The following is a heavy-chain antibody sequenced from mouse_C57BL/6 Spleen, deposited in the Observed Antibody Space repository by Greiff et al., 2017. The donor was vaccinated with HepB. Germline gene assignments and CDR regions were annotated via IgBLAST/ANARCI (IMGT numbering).Heavy chain of an antibody. CDR1: GYSFTSYY. D-gene: IGHD1-1*01. CDR3: AREEDYGSSFAY. Sequence: VQLQQSGPELVKPGASVKISCKASGYSFTSYYIHWVKQRPGQGLEWIGWIYPGSGNTKYNEKFKGKATLTADTSSSTAYMQLSSLTSEDSAVYYCAREEDYGSSFAYWGQGTLVTVSA. V-gene: IGHV1-66*01. CDR2: IYPGSGNT. J-gene: IGHJ3*01.